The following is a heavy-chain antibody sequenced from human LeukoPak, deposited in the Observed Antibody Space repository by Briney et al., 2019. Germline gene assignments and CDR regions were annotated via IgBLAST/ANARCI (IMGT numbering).Heavy chain of an antibody. J-gene: IGHJ4*02. Sequence: LAGGSLRLSCAASGFTFSSYGMSWVRQAPGKGLEWVSAISGSGGSTYYADSVKGRFTISRDNSKNTLYLQMNSLRAEDTAVYYCAKDREPTVLTGPAYYFDYWGQGTLVTVSS. CDR1: GFTFSSYG. CDR2: ISGSGGST. V-gene: IGHV3-23*01. CDR3: AKDREPTVLTGPAYYFDY. D-gene: IGHD3-9*01.